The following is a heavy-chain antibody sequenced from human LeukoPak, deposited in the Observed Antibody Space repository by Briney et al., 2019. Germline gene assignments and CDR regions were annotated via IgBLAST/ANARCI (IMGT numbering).Heavy chain of an antibody. CDR2: IWYDGSNK. J-gene: IGHJ4*02. D-gene: IGHD4-17*01. V-gene: IGHV3-33*01. CDR1: GFTFSNYG. CDR3: ARGYDYGDYGVVE. Sequence: GGSLRPSCAASGFTFSNYGMHWVRHAPGKGLEWVAVIWYDGSNKYYSDSVRGRFTISRDNSKNTLYLQMNSLRAEDTAVYYCARGYDYGDYGVVEWGQGTLVTVSS.